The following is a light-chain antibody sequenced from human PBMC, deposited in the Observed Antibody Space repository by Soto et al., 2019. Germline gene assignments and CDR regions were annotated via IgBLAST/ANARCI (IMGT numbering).Light chain of an antibody. V-gene: IGKV3-20*01. Sequence: EIVMTQSPATLSVSPGERATLSCRASQSVSSNLAWYQQRPGQAPRLLIYGASSRATGIPDRFSGSGSGTDFTLTISRLEPEDFAVYYCQQYSRSPPTFGHGTKVDIK. J-gene: IGKJ1*01. CDR3: QQYSRSPPT. CDR2: GAS. CDR1: QSVSSN.